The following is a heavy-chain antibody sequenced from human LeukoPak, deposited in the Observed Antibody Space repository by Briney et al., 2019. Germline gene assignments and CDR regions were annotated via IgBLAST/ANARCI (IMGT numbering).Heavy chain of an antibody. D-gene: IGHD1-1*01. J-gene: IGHJ4*02. CDR1: GFTFTTYW. CDR2: IKQDGREK. CDR3: ARTNWNRAY. V-gene: IGHV3-7*01. Sequence: GGSLTLSCAASGFTFTTYWMSWVRQAPGKGLEWVANIKQDGREKYYVDSVKGRFTISRDNAKNSLYLQMNSLRAEDTAVYYCARTNWNRAYWGQGTLVTVSS.